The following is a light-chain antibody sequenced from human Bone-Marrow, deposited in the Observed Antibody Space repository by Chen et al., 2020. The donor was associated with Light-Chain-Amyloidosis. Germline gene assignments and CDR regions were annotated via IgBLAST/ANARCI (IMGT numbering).Light chain of an antibody. CDR2: WTS. V-gene: IGKV4-1*01. CDR3: KQYYSSPWT. J-gene: IGKJ1*01. CDR1: QNVLYSSNNENY. Sequence: DIVMTQSPDSLAVSLGERATINCKSSQNVLYSSNNENYLAWYQQRPGQPPKLLIYWTSTREFGVPDRFRGSGSGTDFTLTISSLQAEDVAVYYCKQYYSSPWTFGQGTRVEIK.